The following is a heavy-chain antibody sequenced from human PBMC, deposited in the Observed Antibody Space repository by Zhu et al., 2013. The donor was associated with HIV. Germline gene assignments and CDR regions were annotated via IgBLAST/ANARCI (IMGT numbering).Heavy chain of an antibody. V-gene: IGHV1-18*01. CDR2: ISAYNVNT. Sequence: QVQLVQSGAEVKKPGASVKVSCKASGYSFTSYGISWVRQAPGQGLEWMGWISAYNVNTNYAQKLQGRVTMTTDASTSTAYMELRSLRSDDAAVYFXARPSIAAAGEDFFDNWGQGTLVTVSS. D-gene: IGHD6-25*01. J-gene: IGHJ4*02. CDR3: ARPSIAAAGEDFFDN. CDR1: GYSFTSYG.